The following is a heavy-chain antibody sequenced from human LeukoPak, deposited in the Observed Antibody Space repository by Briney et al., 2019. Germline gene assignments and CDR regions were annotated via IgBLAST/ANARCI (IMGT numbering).Heavy chain of an antibody. CDR3: ARDPTPGGDGWFDP. CDR1: GFTFSDYY. J-gene: IGHJ5*02. D-gene: IGHD2-21*02. Sequence: GGSLRLSCAASGFTFSDYYMSWIRQAPGKGLEWVSVISGSGASTYYADSVKGRFTISRDNSKNTLYLQMNSLRAEDTAVYYCARDPTPGGDGWFDPWGQGTLVTVSS. V-gene: IGHV3-23*01. CDR2: ISGSGAST.